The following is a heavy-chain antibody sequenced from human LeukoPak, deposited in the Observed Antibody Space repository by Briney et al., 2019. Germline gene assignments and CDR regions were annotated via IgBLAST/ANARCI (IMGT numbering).Heavy chain of an antibody. V-gene: IGHV4-34*01. J-gene: IGHJ4*02. CDR3: ARAPHHYDY. Sequence: PSETLSLTCAVYGGSFSGYYWSWIPPPPRKGLEWIGEINHSRSTNYNPSLRSRVTISVDTSKNQFSLKLSSVTAADTAVYYCARAPHHYDYWGQGTLVTVSS. CDR2: INHSRST. CDR1: GGSFSGYY.